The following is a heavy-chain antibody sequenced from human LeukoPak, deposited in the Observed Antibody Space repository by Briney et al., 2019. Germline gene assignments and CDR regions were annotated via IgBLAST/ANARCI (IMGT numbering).Heavy chain of an antibody. CDR3: AREGPDTTASQAFDL. CDR2: INHSGST. J-gene: IGHJ2*01. Sequence: KPSETLSLTCAVYGGSFSGYYWSWIRQPPGKGLEWIGEINHSGSTNYNPSLKSRVTISVDTSKNQFSLKLSSVTAADTAVYYCAREGPDTTASQAFDLWGRGTLVTVSS. V-gene: IGHV4-34*01. CDR1: GGSFSGYY. D-gene: IGHD4-11*01.